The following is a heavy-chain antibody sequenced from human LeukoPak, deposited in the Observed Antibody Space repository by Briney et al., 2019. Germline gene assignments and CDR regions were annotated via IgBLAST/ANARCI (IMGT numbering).Heavy chain of an antibody. D-gene: IGHD5/OR15-5a*01. CDR2: INHSGST. CDR3: ARIFYD. CDR1: GFTFSSYG. J-gene: IGHJ4*02. V-gene: IGHV4-34*01. Sequence: GSLRLSCAASGFTFSSYGMSWIRQPPGKGLEWIGEINHSGSTNYNPSLKSRVTISVDTSKNQLSLKLSSVTAADTAVYYCARIFYDWGQGILVTVSS.